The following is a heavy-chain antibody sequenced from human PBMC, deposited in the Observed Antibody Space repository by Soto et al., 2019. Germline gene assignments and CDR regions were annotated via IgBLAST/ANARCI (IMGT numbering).Heavy chain of an antibody. CDR2: ISAYDGDT. J-gene: IGHJ6*02. CDR3: AKNGIAPYYFVGIDV. D-gene: IGHD1-26*01. CDR1: GYTFTRYG. Sequence: QGQLVQSGPEVKKPGASVKVSCKTSGYTFTRYGIRWVRQAPGQGLEWMGWISAYDGDTNYAQKVQGRVTMTIDTYTYAADMEFRSLTTDDMDIYYCAKNGIAPYYFVGIDVWGQGATVSVS. V-gene: IGHV1-18*03.